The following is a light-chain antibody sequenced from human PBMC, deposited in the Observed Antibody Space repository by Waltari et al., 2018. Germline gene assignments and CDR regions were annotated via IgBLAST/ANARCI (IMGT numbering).Light chain of an antibody. Sequence: QSALTQPASVSGSPGPSITIPCTGTRSDVGGYNYVSWYQQHPAKVPKLIIFEVSTRPSGVSDLFSGSKSGNTASLTISGLQTEDEANYYCSSYTASSTRVFGGGTTLTVL. CDR3: SSYTASSTRV. J-gene: IGLJ3*02. CDR1: RSDVGGYNY. V-gene: IGLV2-14*01. CDR2: EVS.